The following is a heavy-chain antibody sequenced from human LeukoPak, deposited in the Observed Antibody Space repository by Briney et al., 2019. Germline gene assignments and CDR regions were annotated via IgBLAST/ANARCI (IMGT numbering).Heavy chain of an antibody. V-gene: IGHV3-48*03. Sequence: GGSLRLSCAASGFTFSSYEMNWVRQAPGKGLECVSYISTSGSAIDYADSVKGRFTISRDNAKNSLYLQMISLRAGDTAVYYCARGLRYCSGGSCYNSDAFDIWGQGTMVTVSS. J-gene: IGHJ3*02. CDR3: ARGLRYCSGGSCYNSDAFDI. D-gene: IGHD2-15*01. CDR1: GFTFSSYE. CDR2: ISTSGSAI.